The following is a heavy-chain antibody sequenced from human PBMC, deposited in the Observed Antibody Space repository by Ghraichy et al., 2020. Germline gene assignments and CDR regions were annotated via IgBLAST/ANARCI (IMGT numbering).Heavy chain of an antibody. CDR1: GDSIGMNTYY. D-gene: IGHD1-20*01. J-gene: IGHJ3*01. CDR3: ARHINNFDFNYDAFDV. Sequence: ETLSLTCTVSGDSIGMNTYYWGWIRQPPGKGLEWIGSVFYSGSTFYNPSLKSRITISVDTSRNQFSLKMTSVTAADTAFYYCARHINNFDFNYDAFDVWGQGTMVTVSP. CDR2: VFYSGST. V-gene: IGHV4-39*01.